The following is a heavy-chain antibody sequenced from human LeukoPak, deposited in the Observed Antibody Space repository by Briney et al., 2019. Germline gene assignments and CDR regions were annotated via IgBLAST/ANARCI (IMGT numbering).Heavy chain of an antibody. J-gene: IGHJ4*02. CDR1: GFTFSSYS. CDR3: ARASVRFLEWLLYHFDY. CDR2: ISSSSSYI. D-gene: IGHD3-3*01. Sequence: GRSLRLSCAASGFTFSSYSMNWVRQAPGKGLEWVSSISSSSSYIYYADSVKGRFTISRDNAKNSLYLQMNSLRAEDTAVYYCARASVRFLEWLLYHFDYWGQGTLVTVSS. V-gene: IGHV3-21*01.